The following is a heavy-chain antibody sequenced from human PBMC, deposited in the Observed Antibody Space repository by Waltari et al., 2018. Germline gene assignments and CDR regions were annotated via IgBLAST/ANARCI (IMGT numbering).Heavy chain of an antibody. CDR2: IYDSGST. CDR1: GGSISTYY. J-gene: IGHJ4*02. CDR3: ARFGRSGDWPFDN. V-gene: IGHV4-59*01. Sequence: QVQLQESGPGLVKPSETLSLTCTVSGGSISTYYWSWIRQPPGKGREWIGYIYDSGSTKYNPSRKSRVTMSVDTSKNQFSLKLSSVTAADTAVYYCARFGRSGDWPFDNWGQGTLVTVSS. D-gene: IGHD2-21*01.